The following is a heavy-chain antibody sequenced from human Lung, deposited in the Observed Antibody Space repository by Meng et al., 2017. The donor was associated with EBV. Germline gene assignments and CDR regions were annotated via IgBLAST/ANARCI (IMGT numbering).Heavy chain of an antibody. CDR2: INAYNGDT. J-gene: IGHJ4*02. V-gene: IGHV1-18*01. Sequence: QAQLVQAGGAVKKPGDSVKVSCKASGYTFTNYGITWVRQAPGQGLEWMGWINAYNGDTNYAQTLQGRVTMTTDTSTSTAYMELRSLRSDDTAVYYCARVEVGITSGDYWGQGTLVTVSS. CDR3: ARVEVGITSGDY. CDR1: GYTFTNYG. D-gene: IGHD1-26*01.